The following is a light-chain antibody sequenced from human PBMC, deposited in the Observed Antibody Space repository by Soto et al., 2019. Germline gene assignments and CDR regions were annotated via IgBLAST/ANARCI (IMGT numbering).Light chain of an antibody. Sequence: EIVLTQSPGTLPLSPGERATLSCSASQRVSSIYLDWYQQKPGQAPRLLIYGASSRATGIPDRFSGSGSGTDFTLTISRLAPEDFAVYYCQQYGSSPRTFGQGTKVEIK. J-gene: IGKJ1*01. CDR2: GAS. CDR3: QQYGSSPRT. V-gene: IGKV3-20*01. CDR1: QRVSSIY.